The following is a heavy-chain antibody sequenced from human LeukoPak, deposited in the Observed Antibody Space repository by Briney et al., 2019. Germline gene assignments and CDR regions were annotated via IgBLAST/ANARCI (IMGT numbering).Heavy chain of an antibody. CDR3: ARSGTYSDYSFDY. J-gene: IGHJ4*02. Sequence: PSETLSLTCAVYGGSFSGYYWSWIRQPPGKGLEWIGEINHSGSTNYNPSLKSRVTISVDTSKNQFSLKLSSVTAADTAVYYCARSGTYSDYSFDYWGQGTLVTVSS. CDR2: INHSGST. V-gene: IGHV4-34*01. D-gene: IGHD4-11*01. CDR1: GGSFSGYY.